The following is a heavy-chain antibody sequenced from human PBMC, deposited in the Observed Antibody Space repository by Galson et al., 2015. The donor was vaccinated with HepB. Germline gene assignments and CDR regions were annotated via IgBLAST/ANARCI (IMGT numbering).Heavy chain of an antibody. D-gene: IGHD3-22*01. V-gene: IGHV3-7*03. J-gene: IGHJ4*02. CDR3: AREAGYYDSSGYSFSDFDY. CDR2: IKQDGSEK. Sequence: SLRLSCAASGFTFSSYWMSWVRQAPGKGLEWVANIKQDGSEKYYVDSVKGRFTISRDNAKNSLYLQMNSLRAEDTAVYYCAREAGYYDSSGYSFSDFDYWGQGTLVTVSS. CDR1: GFTFSSYW.